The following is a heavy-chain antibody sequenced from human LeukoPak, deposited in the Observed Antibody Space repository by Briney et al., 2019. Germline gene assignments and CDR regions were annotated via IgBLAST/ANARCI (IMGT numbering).Heavy chain of an antibody. D-gene: IGHD5-24*01. CDR2: IYYSGST. Sequence: PSETLSLTCTVSGGSISRGSYYWSWIRQPPGKGLEWIGYIYYSGSTNYNPSLKSRVTISVDTSKNQFSLKMSSVTAADTAVYYCARARDGHINNWFDPWGQGTLVTVSS. V-gene: IGHV4-61*01. CDR1: GGSISRGSYY. CDR3: ARARDGHINNWFDP. J-gene: IGHJ5*02.